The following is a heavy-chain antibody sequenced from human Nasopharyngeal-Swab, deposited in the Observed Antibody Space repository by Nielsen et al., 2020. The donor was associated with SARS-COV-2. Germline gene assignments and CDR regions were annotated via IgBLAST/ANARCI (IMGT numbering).Heavy chain of an antibody. J-gene: IGHJ4*02. D-gene: IGHD2-21*02. Sequence: GASLKISCKGSGYIFTTYWIGWVRQMPGKGLEWMGIIYPGDSDTSYSPSFQGQVTISADKSISTAYLQWSSLKASDTAMYYCARLGGSVVVTEYFDYWGQGTLVTVSS. CDR2: IYPGDSDT. CDR3: ARLGGSVVVTEYFDY. V-gene: IGHV5-51*01. CDR1: GYIFTTYW.